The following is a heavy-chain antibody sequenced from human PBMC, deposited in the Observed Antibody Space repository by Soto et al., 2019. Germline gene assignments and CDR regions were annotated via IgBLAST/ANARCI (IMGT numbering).Heavy chain of an antibody. CDR2: IWYDGSNK. V-gene: IGHV3-33*01. CDR3: ARSDVDTAMVGSDMAAAGYYYYYGMDV. CDR1: GFTFSSYG. D-gene: IGHD5-18*01. Sequence: QVQLVESGGGVVQPGRSLRLSCAASGFTFSSYGMHWVRQAPGKGLEWVAVIWYDGSNKYYADSVKGRFTISRDNSKNTLYLQMNSLRAEDTAVYYCARSDVDTAMVGSDMAAAGYYYYYGMDVWGQGTTVTVSS. J-gene: IGHJ6*02.